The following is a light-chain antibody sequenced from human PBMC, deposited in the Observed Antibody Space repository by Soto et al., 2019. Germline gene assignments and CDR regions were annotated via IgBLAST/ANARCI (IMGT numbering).Light chain of an antibody. V-gene: IGLV2-23*01. Sequence: QSALTQPASVSGSPGQSITISSTGTSSEVGSYNLVSWYQQHPGKAPKLMIYEGSKRPSGVSNRFSGSKSGNTASLTISGLQAEDEADYYCFSYAGSSPWLLFGGGTKVTVL. CDR2: EGS. CDR3: FSYAGSSPWLL. CDR1: SSEVGSYNL. J-gene: IGLJ2*01.